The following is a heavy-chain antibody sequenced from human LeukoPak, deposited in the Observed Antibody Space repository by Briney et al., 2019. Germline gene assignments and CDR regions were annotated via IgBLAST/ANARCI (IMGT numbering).Heavy chain of an antibody. CDR3: ARGTPTVESWFDP. Sequence: GGSLRLSCAASGFTFSSNYMSWVRQAPGKGLEGVSVIYSGGSTYYSDSVKGRFTISRDNSKNTLYLQMNSLRAEDTAVYYCARGTPTVESWFDPWGQGTLVTVSS. D-gene: IGHD4-17*01. CDR2: IYSGGST. V-gene: IGHV3-66*02. CDR1: GFTFSSNY. J-gene: IGHJ5*02.